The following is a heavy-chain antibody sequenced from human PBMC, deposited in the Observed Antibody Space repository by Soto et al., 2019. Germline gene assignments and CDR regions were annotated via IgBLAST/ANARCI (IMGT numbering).Heavy chain of an antibody. Sequence: SVKVSCKASGFTFTSSAMQWVRQARGQRLEWIGWIVVGSGNTNYAQKFQERVTITRDMSTSTAYMELSSLRSEDTAVYYCAVGAGPKLGIDAFDIWAQGTMVTGSS. V-gene: IGHV1-58*02. CDR2: IVVGSGNT. CDR1: GFTFTSSA. D-gene: IGHD1-7*01. J-gene: IGHJ3*02. CDR3: AVGAGPKLGIDAFDI.